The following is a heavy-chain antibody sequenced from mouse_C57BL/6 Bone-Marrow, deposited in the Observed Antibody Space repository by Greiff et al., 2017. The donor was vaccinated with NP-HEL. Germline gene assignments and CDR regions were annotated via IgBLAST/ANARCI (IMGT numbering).Heavy chain of an antibody. J-gene: IGHJ3*01. CDR2: ISSGGSYT. CDR1: GFTFSSYG. Sequence: EVMLAESGGDLVKPGGSLKLSCAASGFTFSSYGMSWVRQTPDKRLEWVATISSGGSYTYYPDSVKGRFTISRDNAKNTLYLQMSSLKSEDTAMYYCARPGSSLFAYWGQGTLVTVSA. CDR3: ARPGSSLFAY. D-gene: IGHD1-1*01. V-gene: IGHV5-6*01.